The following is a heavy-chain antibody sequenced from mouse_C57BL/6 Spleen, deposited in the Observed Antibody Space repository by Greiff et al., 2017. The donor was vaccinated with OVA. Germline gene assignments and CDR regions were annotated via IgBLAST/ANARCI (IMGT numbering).Heavy chain of an antibody. CDR3: ARKDY. Sequence: QVQLKESGAELVRPGASVKLSCKASGYTFTDYYINWVKQRPGQGLEWIARIYPGSGNTYYNEKFKGKATLTADTSSSTAYMQLSSLTSEDSAVYYYARKDYWGQGTTLTVSS. J-gene: IGHJ2*01. CDR1: GYTFTDYY. CDR2: IYPGSGNT. V-gene: IGHV1-76*01.